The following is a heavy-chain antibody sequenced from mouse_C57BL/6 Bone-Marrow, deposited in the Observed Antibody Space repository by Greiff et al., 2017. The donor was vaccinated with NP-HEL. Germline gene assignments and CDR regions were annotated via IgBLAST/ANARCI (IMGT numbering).Heavy chain of an antibody. CDR2: IHPNSGST. Sequence: QVQLQQPGAELVKPGASVKLSCKASGYTFTSYWMHWVMQRPGQGLEWIGMIHPNSGSTNYNEKFKSKATLTVDKSSSTAYMQLSSLTSEDSAVYDCARPAGASTTGRFAYWGQGTLVTVSA. V-gene: IGHV1-64*01. J-gene: IGHJ3*01. CDR1: GYTFTSYW. CDR3: ARPAGASTTGRFAY. D-gene: IGHD1-1*01.